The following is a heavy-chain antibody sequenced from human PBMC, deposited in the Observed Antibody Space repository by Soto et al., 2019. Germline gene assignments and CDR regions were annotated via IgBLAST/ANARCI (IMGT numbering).Heavy chain of an antibody. CDR3: SKYLPAAPTTGHWFDP. J-gene: IGHJ5*02. V-gene: IGHV3-23*01. CDR2: ISRIGITP. Sequence: PGGLLRLACEVPGFTVRNYAVTWVRQAPGKGLEWVSIISRIGITPYYSDSVKGRFSIYRDNPKHSLYLQMNSLGAENTALYFCSKYLPAAPTTGHWFDPWGQGTPVTVSS. CDR1: GFTVRNYA. D-gene: IGHD2-2*01.